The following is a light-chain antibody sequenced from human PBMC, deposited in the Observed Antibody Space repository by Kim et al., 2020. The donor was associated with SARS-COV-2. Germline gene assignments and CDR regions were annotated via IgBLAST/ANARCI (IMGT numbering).Light chain of an antibody. CDR3: QSYDSSNLNWV. CDR1: SGSIASNY. Sequence: NFMLTQPHSVSESPGKTVTISCTRSSGSIASNYVQWYQQRPGSAPTTVIYEDNQRPSGVPDRFSGSIDSSSNYASLTISGLKTEDEADYYCQSYDSSNLNWVFGGGTQLTVL. J-gene: IGLJ3*02. V-gene: IGLV6-57*04. CDR2: EDN.